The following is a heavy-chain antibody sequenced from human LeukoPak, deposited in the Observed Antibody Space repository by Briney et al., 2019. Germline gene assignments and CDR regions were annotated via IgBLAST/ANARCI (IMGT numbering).Heavy chain of an antibody. CDR3: AKDSVAVTGTGNIDY. CDR2: ISWDGGSS. J-gene: IGHJ4*02. D-gene: IGHD6-19*01. CDR1: ELSVSTNC. V-gene: IGHV3-43D*03. Sequence: PGGSLRLSCAASELSVSTNCMTWVRQAPGKGLEWVSLISWDGGSSYYADSVKGRFTISRDNSKNSLYLQMNSLRAEDTALYYCAKDSVAVTGTGNIDYWGQGTLVTVSS.